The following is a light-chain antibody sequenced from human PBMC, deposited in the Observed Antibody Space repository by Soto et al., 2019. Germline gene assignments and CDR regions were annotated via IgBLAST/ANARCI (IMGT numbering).Light chain of an antibody. CDR3: CSYVGTYTWV. CDR2: NVS. Sequence: QSALTQPRSVSGSPGQSVTISCTGTNSDVGGYDYVSWYQQHPGKAPKLMIYNVSKRPSGVPDRFSGSKSGNTASLTISGLQAEDEADYYCCSYVGTYTWVFGGGTKLTVL. CDR1: NSDVGGYDY. V-gene: IGLV2-11*01. J-gene: IGLJ3*02.